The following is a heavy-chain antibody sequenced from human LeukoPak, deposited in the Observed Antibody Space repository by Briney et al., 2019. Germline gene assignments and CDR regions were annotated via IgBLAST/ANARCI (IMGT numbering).Heavy chain of an antibody. D-gene: IGHD4-17*01. V-gene: IGHV3-23*01. CDR2: ISGGTGTP. CDR3: AKRRTTVITMDYFDY. J-gene: IGHJ4*02. Sequence: GGSLRLSCAASGFTFSNYAMRWVRQAPGKGLEWVSGISGGTGTPFYADSVKGRFTISRDNSKNTLYLPMSSLRGEDTAVYFCAKRRTTVITMDYFDYWGQGTLVTVSS. CDR1: GFTFSNYA.